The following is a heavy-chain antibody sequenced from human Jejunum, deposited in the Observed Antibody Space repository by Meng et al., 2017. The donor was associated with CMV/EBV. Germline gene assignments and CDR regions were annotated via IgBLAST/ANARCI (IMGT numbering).Heavy chain of an antibody. CDR1: GGSIISGGDY. J-gene: IGHJ5*02. V-gene: IGHV4-31*02. CDR3: ARDATASTRYFDL. D-gene: IGHD5/OR15-5a*01. Sequence: TVSGGSIISGGDYFTWIRQHPGKGLEWIGYMYYTGKMYYNPSLESRISLSVDTSKNQFSLNLRSVTDADTAVYYCARDATASTRYFDLWGQGTLVTVSS. CDR2: MYYTGKM.